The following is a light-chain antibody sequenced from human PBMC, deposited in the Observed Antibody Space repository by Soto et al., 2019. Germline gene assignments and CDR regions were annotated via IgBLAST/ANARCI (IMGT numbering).Light chain of an antibody. CDR3: QQANSFPFT. CDR1: RGVSKW. J-gene: IGKJ3*01. Sequence: DIQMTQSPSSVSASVGDRVTITCRASRGVSKWLAWYQQKPGKAPKLLIYDGSVLHTGVPSRFSVGGSGTDFPLTISSLQPEDFATYYCQQANSFPFTFGLGTKVYIK. V-gene: IGKV1-12*01. CDR2: DGS.